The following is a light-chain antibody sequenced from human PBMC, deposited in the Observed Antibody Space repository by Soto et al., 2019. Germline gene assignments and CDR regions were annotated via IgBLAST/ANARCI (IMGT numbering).Light chain of an antibody. V-gene: IGKV1-9*01. CDR2: AAS. CDR1: QGISSY. Sequence: DIQLTQSPSFLSASVGDRVTITCRASQGISSYLAWYQQKPGKAPKLLIYAASTVQSGVPSRLNGSGSGTEFTLTSSSLQPEDFATYYCQQLKNYPLTFGQGTRLEIK. J-gene: IGKJ5*01. CDR3: QQLKNYPLT.